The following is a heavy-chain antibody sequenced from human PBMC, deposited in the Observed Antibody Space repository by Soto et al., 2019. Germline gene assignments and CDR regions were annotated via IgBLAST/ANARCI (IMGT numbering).Heavy chain of an antibody. CDR2: IYYTGYT. Sequence: SETLSLTCTVSGGSIISYYWSWIRQSPGKGLEWIGYIYYTGYTNYNPSLKSRVTISVDTSKNQFSLNVSSVTAADTAVYYCARVKWFGESGFDYWGQGTLVTVSS. CDR1: GGSIISYY. CDR3: ARVKWFGESGFDY. V-gene: IGHV4-59*01. J-gene: IGHJ4*02. D-gene: IGHD3-10*01.